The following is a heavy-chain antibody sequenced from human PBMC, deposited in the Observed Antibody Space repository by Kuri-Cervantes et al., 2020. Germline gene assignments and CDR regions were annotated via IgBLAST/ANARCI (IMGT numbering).Heavy chain of an antibody. V-gene: IGHV1-2*02. Sequence: ASVKVSCKASGYTFTGYYMHWVRQAPGQGLEWMGWINPNSGGTNYAQKFQGRVTMTRDTSISTAYMELSSLRSEDTAVYYCARGRYFDWLLYYRFYYYGMDVWGQGTTVTVSS. D-gene: IGHD3-9*01. CDR2: INPNSGGT. CDR3: ARGRYFDWLLYYRFYYYGMDV. J-gene: IGHJ6*02. CDR1: GYTFTGYY.